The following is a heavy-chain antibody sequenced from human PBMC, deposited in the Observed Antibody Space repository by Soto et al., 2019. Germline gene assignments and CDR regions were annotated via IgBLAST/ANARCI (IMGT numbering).Heavy chain of an antibody. Sequence: QVQLVESGGGVVQPGRSLRLSCAASGFTFRRYGMHWVRQAPGKGLELVAIISYDGSNKYYADSVKGRFTISRDDSKNTLYLQMNSLRAEDTAVYYCAKDGEGRYYYDSSGPKSWFDAWGQGTLVTVSS. CDR3: AKDGEGRYYYDSSGPKSWFDA. D-gene: IGHD3-22*01. CDR2: ISYDGSNK. V-gene: IGHV3-30*18. J-gene: IGHJ5*02. CDR1: GFTFRRYG.